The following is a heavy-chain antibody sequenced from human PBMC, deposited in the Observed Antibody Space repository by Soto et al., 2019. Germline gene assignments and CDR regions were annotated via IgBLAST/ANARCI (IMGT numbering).Heavy chain of an antibody. CDR2: ISGSGGST. CDR1: GFTFSSYA. D-gene: IGHD3-22*01. Sequence: EVQLLESGGGLVQPGGSLRLSCAASGFTFSSYAMSWVRQAPGKGLEWVSAISGSGGSTYYADSVKGRFTISRDNSKNTLYLQMNSLRAEDTAVYYCAKAPRTDYYDSSGYYFDYWGQGTLVTVSS. CDR3: AKAPRTDYYDSSGYYFDY. J-gene: IGHJ4*02. V-gene: IGHV3-23*01.